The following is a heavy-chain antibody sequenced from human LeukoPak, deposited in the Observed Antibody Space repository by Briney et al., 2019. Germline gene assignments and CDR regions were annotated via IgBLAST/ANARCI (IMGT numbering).Heavy chain of an antibody. CDR2: MNPNSGNT. Sequence: ASVKVSCKASGYTFTSYDINWVRQATGQGLEWMGWMNPNSGNTGYAQKFQGRVTMTRNTSISTAYMELSSLRSEDTAVYYCASSREYCSGGSCYYFDYWGQGTLVTVPS. D-gene: IGHD2-15*01. CDR3: ASSREYCSGGSCYYFDY. J-gene: IGHJ4*02. V-gene: IGHV1-8*01. CDR1: GYTFTSYD.